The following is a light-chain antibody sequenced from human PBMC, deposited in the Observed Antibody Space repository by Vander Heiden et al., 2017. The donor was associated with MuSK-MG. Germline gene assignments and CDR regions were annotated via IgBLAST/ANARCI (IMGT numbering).Light chain of an antibody. V-gene: IGLV2-8*01. CDR1: SNDVGLSNY. CDR3: SSYGGSYLV. CDR2: EVS. Sequence: QSALTQPPSASGSPGPSVTISCTGTSNDVGLSNYVSWDQQHPGKAPKLLIYEVSQRPSGVPDRFSGSKSGNTASLTVSGLQTEDEADYYCSSYGGSYLVFGTGTKVTVL. J-gene: IGLJ1*01.